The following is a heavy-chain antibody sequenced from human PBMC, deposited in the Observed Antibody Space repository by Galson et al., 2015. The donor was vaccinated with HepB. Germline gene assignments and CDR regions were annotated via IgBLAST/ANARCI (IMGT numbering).Heavy chain of an antibody. CDR2: MNPNSGNT. V-gene: IGHV1-8*01. Sequence: SVKVSCKASGYTFTSYDINWVRQATGQGLEWMGWMNPNSGNTGYAQKFQGRVTMTRNTSISTAYMELSSLRSEDTAVYYCARGPYYYGSGSYYSYYYYYYMDVWGKGTTVTVSS. J-gene: IGHJ6*03. D-gene: IGHD3-10*01. CDR1: GYTFTSYD. CDR3: ARGPYYYGSGSYYSYYYYYYMDV.